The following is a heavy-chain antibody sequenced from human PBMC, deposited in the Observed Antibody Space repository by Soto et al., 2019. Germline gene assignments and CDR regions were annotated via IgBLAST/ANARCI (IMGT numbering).Heavy chain of an antibody. D-gene: IGHD6-25*01. CDR2: VYFSGNT. CDR3: GSVRPSGYVLS. V-gene: IGHV4-61*08. Sequence: SETLSLTCAVSGGSISNGDYYWSWIRQPPGKGLEWIGYVYFSGNTNYNPSRKSRVTISIDTSKNQFSLRLASVTAADTAFYYCGSVRPSGYVLSWGQGTLVTSPQ. J-gene: IGHJ5*02. CDR1: GGSISNGDYY.